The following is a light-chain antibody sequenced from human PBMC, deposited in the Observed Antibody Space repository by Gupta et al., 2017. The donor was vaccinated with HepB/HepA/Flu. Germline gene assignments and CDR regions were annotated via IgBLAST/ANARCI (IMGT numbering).Light chain of an antibody. CDR3: PAWDSSTAVDV. V-gene: IGLV3-1*01. Sequence: SYELTQPPSVSVSPGQTASITCSGDKLGDKYACWYQQKPGQSPVLVIYQDSKRPSGIPERFAGSNSGKTANLTISGTQAMDEADYYGPAWDSSTAVDVFGTGTKVTVL. CDR1: KLGDKY. J-gene: IGLJ1*01. CDR2: QDS.